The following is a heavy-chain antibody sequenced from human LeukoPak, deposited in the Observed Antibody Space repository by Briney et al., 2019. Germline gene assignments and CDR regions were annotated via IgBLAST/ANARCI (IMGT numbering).Heavy chain of an antibody. CDR1: GYTFTSYA. Sequence: ASVKVSCKASGYTFTSYAMHWVRQAPGQRLEWMGWINAGNGNTKYSQKFQGRVTITRDTSASTAYMELSSLRSEDTAVYYCATVTMVRGVIIFFDYWGQGTLVTVSS. CDR2: INAGNGNT. J-gene: IGHJ4*02. D-gene: IGHD3-10*01. V-gene: IGHV1-3*01. CDR3: ATVTMVRGVIIFFDY.